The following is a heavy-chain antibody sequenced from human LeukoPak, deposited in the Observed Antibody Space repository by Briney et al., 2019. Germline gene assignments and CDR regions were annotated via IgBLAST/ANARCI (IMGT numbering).Heavy chain of an antibody. CDR3: ARRPRLYNWNGGDAFDI. CDR2: IYYSGST. CDR1: GGSISSSSYY. V-gene: IGHV4-39*01. J-gene: IGHJ3*02. Sequence: PSETLSLTCAVYGGSISSSSYYWGWIRQPPGKGLEWIGSIYYSGSTDYKPSLKSRVTISVDTSKNEFSLKLSSVTAADTAVYYCARRPRLYNWNGGDAFDIWGQGTMVTVSS. D-gene: IGHD1-1*01.